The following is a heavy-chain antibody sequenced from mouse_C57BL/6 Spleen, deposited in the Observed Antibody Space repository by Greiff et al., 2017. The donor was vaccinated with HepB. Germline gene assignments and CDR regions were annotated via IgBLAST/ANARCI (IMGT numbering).Heavy chain of an antibody. CDR3: ARWEAMDY. V-gene: IGHV1-54*01. CDR2: INPGSGGT. J-gene: IGHJ4*01. CDR1: GYAFTNYL. Sequence: QVQLQQSGAELVRPGTSVKVSCKASGYAFTNYLIEWVKQRPGQGLEWIGVINPGSGGTNYNEKFKGKATLTADKSSSTAYMQLSSLTSEDSAVYFCARWEAMDYWGQGTSVTVSS. D-gene: IGHD4-1*01.